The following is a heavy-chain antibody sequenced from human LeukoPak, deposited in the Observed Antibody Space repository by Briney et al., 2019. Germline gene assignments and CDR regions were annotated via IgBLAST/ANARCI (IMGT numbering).Heavy chain of an antibody. CDR3: ARGGPGDYGDYGYYYYYMDV. J-gene: IGHJ6*03. CDR1: GFTFDDYG. Sequence: GGSLRLSCAASGFTFDDYGMSWVRQAPGKGREWVSGINWNGGSTGYADSVKGRFTIYRDNAKNSLYLQMNSLRAEDTALYHCARGGPGDYGDYGYYYYYMDVWGKGTTVTISS. CDR2: INWNGGST. D-gene: IGHD4-17*01. V-gene: IGHV3-20*01.